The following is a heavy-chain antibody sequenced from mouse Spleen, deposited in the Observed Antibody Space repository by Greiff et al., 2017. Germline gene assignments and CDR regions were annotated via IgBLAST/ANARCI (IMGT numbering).Heavy chain of an antibody. Sequence: VQLKESGPGLVKPSQSLSLTCSVTGYSITSGYYWNWIRQFPGNKLEWMGYISYDGSNNYNPSLKNRISITRDTSKNQFFLKLNSVTTEDTATYYCASGDPFAYWGQGTLVTVSA. CDR3: ASGDPFAY. CDR1: GYSITSGYY. J-gene: IGHJ3*01. D-gene: IGHD2-13*01. CDR2: ISYDGSN. V-gene: IGHV3-6*01.